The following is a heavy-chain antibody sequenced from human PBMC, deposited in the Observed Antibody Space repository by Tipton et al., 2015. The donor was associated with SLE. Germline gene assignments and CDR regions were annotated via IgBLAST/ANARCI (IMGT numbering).Heavy chain of an antibody. CDR1: GGSISSYY. CDR2: IYYSGST. Sequence: TLSLTCTVSGGSISSYYWSWIRQPPGKGLEWIGYIYYSGSTNYNPSLKSRVTISVDTSKNQFSLKLSSVTAADTAVYYCARVPFYYYYYMVVWGKGTTVTVSS. J-gene: IGHJ6*03. V-gene: IGHV4-59*01. CDR3: ARVPFYYYYYMVV.